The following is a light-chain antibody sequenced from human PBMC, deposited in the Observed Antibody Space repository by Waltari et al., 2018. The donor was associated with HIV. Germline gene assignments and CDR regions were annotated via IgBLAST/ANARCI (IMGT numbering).Light chain of an antibody. CDR1: RDVTNF. CDR2: GAS. Sequence: DIQLTQSPSFLSASVGDRVSITCRASRDVTNFLAWYQKKPGTAPKLLIYGASTLQSGVQSRFCGSGSGTQFTLTINSLQPDDFATYYCQQSDSYPLTFGPGTRLEMK. CDR3: QQSDSYPLT. J-gene: IGKJ5*01. V-gene: IGKV1-9*01.